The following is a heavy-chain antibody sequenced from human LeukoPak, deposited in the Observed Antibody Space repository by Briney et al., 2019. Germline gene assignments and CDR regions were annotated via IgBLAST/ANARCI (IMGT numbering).Heavy chain of an antibody. J-gene: IGHJ4*02. CDR3: AKDIESSTLYYFDY. Sequence: GGSLRLSCAASGFTFSSYAMSWVRQAPGKGLEWVSTISGSGDNTYYADSVKGRFTLSRDNSKNTLYLQMNSLRAEDTAVYYRAKDIESSTLYYFDYWGQGTLVTVSS. V-gene: IGHV3-23*01. CDR2: ISGSGDNT. D-gene: IGHD2-2*01. CDR1: GFTFSSYA.